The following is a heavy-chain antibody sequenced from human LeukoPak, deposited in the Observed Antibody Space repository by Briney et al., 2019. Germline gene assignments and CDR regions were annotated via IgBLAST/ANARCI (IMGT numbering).Heavy chain of an antibody. D-gene: IGHD1-7*01. V-gene: IGHV3-21*01. Sequence: GGSLRLSCAASGLTFSSYSMNWVRQAPGKGLEWVSSISSSSSYIYYADSVKGRFTISRDNAKNSLYLQMNSLRAEDTAVYYCARALNWNYRAPFDYWGQGTLVTVSS. CDR3: ARALNWNYRAPFDY. CDR2: ISSSSSYI. J-gene: IGHJ4*02. CDR1: GLTFSSYS.